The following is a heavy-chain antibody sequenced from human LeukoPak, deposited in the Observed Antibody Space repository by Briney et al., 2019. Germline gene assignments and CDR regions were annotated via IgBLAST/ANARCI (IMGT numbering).Heavy chain of an antibody. V-gene: IGHV3-30*02. CDR2: IRYDGSNK. D-gene: IGHD3-22*01. J-gene: IGHJ4*02. Sequence: GGSLRLSCAASGFTFSSYGMHWVRQAPGKGLEWVAFIRYDGSNKYYADSVKGRFTISRDNSKNTLYLQMNSLRAEDTAVYYCATKTGYYYDSSGYADYWGQGTLVTVSS. CDR1: GFTFSSYG. CDR3: ATKTGYYYDSSGYADY.